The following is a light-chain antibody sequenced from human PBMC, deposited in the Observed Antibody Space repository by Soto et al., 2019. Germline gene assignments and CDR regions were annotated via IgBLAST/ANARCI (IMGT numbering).Light chain of an antibody. Sequence: DIQLTQSPSFLSASVGDRVTITCRASQDINTYLAWYQQKPGKAPKLLIFAASPLQNGVPSRFSGSGSGTEFTVTITSLQPEDFATYYCQQRKSYPITFGQGTRLEMK. CDR3: QQRKSYPIT. CDR2: AAS. V-gene: IGKV1-9*01. CDR1: QDINTY. J-gene: IGKJ5*01.